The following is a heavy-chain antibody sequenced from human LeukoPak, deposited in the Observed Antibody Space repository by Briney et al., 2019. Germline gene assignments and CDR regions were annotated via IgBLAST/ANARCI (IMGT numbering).Heavy chain of an antibody. CDR1: GYTFTGYY. D-gene: IGHD1-26*01. J-gene: IGHJ4*02. CDR2: MNPNSGNT. Sequence: GASVKVSCKASGYTFTGYYMHWVRQATGQGLEWMGWMNPNSGNTGYAQKFQGRVTMTRNTSISTAYMELSSLRSEDTAVYYCARGWEVGVTPGGWGQGTLVTVSS. V-gene: IGHV1-8*02. CDR3: ARGWEVGVTPGG.